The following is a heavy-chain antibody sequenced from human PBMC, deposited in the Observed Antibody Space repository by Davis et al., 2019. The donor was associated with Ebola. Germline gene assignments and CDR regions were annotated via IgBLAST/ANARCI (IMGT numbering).Heavy chain of an antibody. Sequence: SVKVSCKASGGTFSSYAISWVRQAPGQGLEWMGGIIPIFGTANYAQKFQGRVTITADKSTSTAYMELSSLRSEDTAVYYCARDKADDFWSGYPNYYYGMDVWGQGTTVTVSS. CDR2: IIPIFGTA. CDR1: GGTFSSYA. CDR3: ARDKADDFWSGYPNYYYGMDV. V-gene: IGHV1-69*06. D-gene: IGHD3-3*01. J-gene: IGHJ6*02.